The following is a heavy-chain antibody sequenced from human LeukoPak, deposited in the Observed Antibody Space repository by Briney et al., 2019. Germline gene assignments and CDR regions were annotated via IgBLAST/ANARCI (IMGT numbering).Heavy chain of an antibody. D-gene: IGHD3-16*01. J-gene: IGHJ2*01. CDR3: AKGITSDWYFDL. V-gene: IGHV3-23*01. CDR1: GFTFSSYA. Sequence: GGSLRLSCVASGFTFSSYAMSWVRQAPGKGLEWVSAISGSGGSTYSADSVKGRFTTSRDNSKNTLYLQMNSLRAEDTAVYYCAKGITSDWYFDLWGRGTLVTVSS. CDR2: ISGSGGST.